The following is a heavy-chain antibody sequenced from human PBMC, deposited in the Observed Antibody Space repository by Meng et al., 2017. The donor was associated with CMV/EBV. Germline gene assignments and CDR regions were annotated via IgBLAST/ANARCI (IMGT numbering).Heavy chain of an antibody. CDR2: IHPQSGVT. V-gene: IGHV1-2*02. Sequence: ASVKVSCKASGYTFTDHYFHWVRQAPGQGLEWMGWIHPQSGVTNYAQKFQARVTLTRDTSINTGYMELSRLTSDETAVYYCARDKNWGPDYWGQGTLVTVSS. J-gene: IGHJ4*02. CDR1: GYTFTDHY. D-gene: IGHD7-27*01. CDR3: ARDKNWGPDY.